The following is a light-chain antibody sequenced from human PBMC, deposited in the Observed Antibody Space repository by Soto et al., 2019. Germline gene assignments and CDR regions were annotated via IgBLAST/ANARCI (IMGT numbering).Light chain of an antibody. V-gene: IGKV2-28*01. CDR2: FAS. J-gene: IGKJ4*01. CDR1: ESLLHSKGNNY. CDR3: MQALNVPLT. Sequence: DVVMTQSPLSLVVTPGEPASISCRSSESLLHSKGNNYLDWYLQKPGQSPQLLICFASHRASGVPDRFSGSASGTDFTLTISRVEAEDVGVYYCMQALNVPLTFGGGTRVEI.